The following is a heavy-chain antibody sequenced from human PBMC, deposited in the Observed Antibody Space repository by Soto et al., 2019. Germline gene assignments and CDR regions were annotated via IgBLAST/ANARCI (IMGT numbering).Heavy chain of an antibody. D-gene: IGHD6-13*01. CDR3: ARSGLGRSGSWLENWLDL. CDR2: MSGSGDNT. V-gene: IGHV3-23*01. J-gene: IGHJ5*02. CDR1: GFTFSTYG. Sequence: EVQLLESGGGLVQPGGSLRLSCAASGFTFSTYGMSWVRQAPGKGLEWVSVMSGSGDNTYYADSVKGRFTMSRDTSKNTLYLQMNSLRAEDTAIYYCARSGLGRSGSWLENWLDLWGQGTLVTVSS.